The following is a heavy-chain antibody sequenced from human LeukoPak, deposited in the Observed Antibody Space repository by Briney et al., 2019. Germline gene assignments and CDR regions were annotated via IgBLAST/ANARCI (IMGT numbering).Heavy chain of an antibody. CDR2: ISGSGGST. D-gene: IGHD2-2*02. CDR1: GFTFSSYA. CDR3: AKAGHPPAYCSSASCYMGS. V-gene: IGHV3-23*01. Sequence: GGSLRLSCAASGFTFSSYAMSWVRQAPGKGLEWVSAISGSGGSTYYADSVKGRFTISRDNSKNTLYLQMNSLRAEASAVYYCAKAGHPPAYCSSASCYMGSWGQGTLVTVSS. J-gene: IGHJ5*02.